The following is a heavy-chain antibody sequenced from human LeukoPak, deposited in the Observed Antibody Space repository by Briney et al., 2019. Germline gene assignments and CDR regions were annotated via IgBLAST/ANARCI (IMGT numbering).Heavy chain of an antibody. CDR2: IGSSISHT. CDR3: ALRRSSWSFDY. Sequence: GGSLRLSCAASGFTFSDYYMTWIRQAPGKGLEWVSYIGSSISHTNYADSVKGRFTISRDNAKNSLYLQMNSLRAEDTAVYYCALRRSSWSFDYWGRGPWSPSPQ. CDR1: GFTFSDYY. J-gene: IGHJ4*02. V-gene: IGHV3-11*06. D-gene: IGHD6-13*01.